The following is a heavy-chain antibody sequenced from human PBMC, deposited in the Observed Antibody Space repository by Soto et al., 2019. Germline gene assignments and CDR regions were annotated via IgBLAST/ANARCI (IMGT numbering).Heavy chain of an antibody. V-gene: IGHV3-30-3*01. CDR2: ISYDGSNK. CDR1: GFTFSSYA. J-gene: IGHJ4*02. D-gene: IGHD3-3*01. CDR3: ARGSGLRFLEWLTDY. Sequence: HPGGSLRLSCAASGFTFSSYAMHWVRQAPGKGLEWVAVISYDGSNKYYADSVKGRFTISRDNSKNTLYLQMNSLRAEDTAVYYCARGSGLRFLEWLTDYWGQGTLVTVSS.